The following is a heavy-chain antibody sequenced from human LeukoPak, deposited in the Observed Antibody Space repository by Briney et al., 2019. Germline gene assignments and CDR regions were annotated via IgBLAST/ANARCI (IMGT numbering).Heavy chain of an antibody. CDR3: ARGGAGYASDY. CDR1: GFTVSTYY. D-gene: IGHD5-12*01. J-gene: IGHJ4*02. V-gene: IGHV3-66*02. Sequence: GGSLRLSCAASGFTVSTYYMSWVRQAPGKGLEWVSVISSGGTPYYADSVKGRFTISRDSSENTLYLQMHSLRAEDTAVYYCARGGAGYASDYSGQGTLVTASS. CDR2: ISSGGTP.